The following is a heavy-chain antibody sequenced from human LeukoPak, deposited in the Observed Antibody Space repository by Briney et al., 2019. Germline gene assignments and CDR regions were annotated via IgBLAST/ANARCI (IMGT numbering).Heavy chain of an antibody. J-gene: IGHJ5*02. CDR3: ARGVAVAANWFDP. CDR1: GYSISSSYY. Sequence: PSETLSLTCAVSGYSISSSYYWGWSRQPPGKGLEWIGSIYHSGSTYYNPSFKRRVTISVATSKNQFSLRLSSVTAADTAVYYCARGVAVAANWFDPWGQGTLVTVSS. CDR2: IYHSGST. V-gene: IGHV4-38-2*01. D-gene: IGHD6-19*01.